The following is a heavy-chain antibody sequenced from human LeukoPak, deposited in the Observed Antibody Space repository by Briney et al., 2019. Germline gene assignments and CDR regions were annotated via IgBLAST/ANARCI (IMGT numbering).Heavy chain of an antibody. D-gene: IGHD2-2*01. V-gene: IGHV3-21*01. CDR1: GFTFTSYS. CDR3: ARGYVPYYYYSMDV. Sequence: GGSLRLSCAASGFTFTSYSMNWVRQAPGKGLEWVSSISSSTNYIYYADSVKGRFTISRDNAKNSLSLQMNSLRAEDTAVYYCARGYVPYYYYSMDVWGKGTTVTVSS. J-gene: IGHJ6*03. CDR2: ISSSTNYI.